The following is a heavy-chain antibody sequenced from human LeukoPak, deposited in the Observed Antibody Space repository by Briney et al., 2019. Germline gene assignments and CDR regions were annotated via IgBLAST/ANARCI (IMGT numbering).Heavy chain of an antibody. V-gene: IGHV4-34*01. CDR1: GFTVSSNY. Sequence: GSLRLSCAASGFTVSSNYMSWIRQPPGKGLEWIGEINHSGSTNYNPSLKSRVTISVDTSKNQFSLKLSSVTAADTAVYYCARAPRRMTTVINWFDPWGQGTLVTVSS. D-gene: IGHD4-17*01. J-gene: IGHJ5*02. CDR2: INHSGST. CDR3: ARAPRRMTTVINWFDP.